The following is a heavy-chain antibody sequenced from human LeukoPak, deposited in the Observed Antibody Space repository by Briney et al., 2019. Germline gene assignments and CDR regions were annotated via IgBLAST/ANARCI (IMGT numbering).Heavy chain of an antibody. CDR3: ARGEPGSYYVDY. CDR1: GFTFSSYS. V-gene: IGHV3-21*01. D-gene: IGHD1-26*01. CDR2: ISSSSSYI. J-gene: IGHJ4*02. Sequence: GGSLRLSCAASGFTFSSYSMNWVRQAPGKGLEWVSSISSSSSYIYYADSVKGRFTISRDNAKNSLYLQMNSLRTEDTAVYYCARGEPGSYYVDYWGQGTLVTVSS.